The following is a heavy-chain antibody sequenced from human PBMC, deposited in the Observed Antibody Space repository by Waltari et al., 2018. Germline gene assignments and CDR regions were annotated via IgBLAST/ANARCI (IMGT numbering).Heavy chain of an antibody. Sequence: QVQLVQSGAEVKKPGASAKVSCKASGYTLSRYYMHGVRQAPGQGLEWMGIINPGDGSTNYAQKLQGRVTMTTDTSTSTAYMELRSLRSDDTAVYYCARGSIEMATIGGYWGQGTLVTVSS. CDR1: GYTLSRYY. V-gene: IGHV1-46*01. J-gene: IGHJ4*02. CDR2: INPGDGST. CDR3: ARGSIEMATIGGY. D-gene: IGHD5-12*01.